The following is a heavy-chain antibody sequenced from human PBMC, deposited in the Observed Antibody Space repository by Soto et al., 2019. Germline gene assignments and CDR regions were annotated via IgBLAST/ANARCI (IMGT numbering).Heavy chain of an antibody. Sequence: EVQLVESGGGLVQPGESLRLYCAASGFTFSSYWMHWVRQAPGKGLVWVSRINSDGSSTSYAGSVKGRFTISRDNAKNTLYLQMNSLRAEDTAVYYCVRTSLVVAAATREDYCGQGTLVTVSS. J-gene: IGHJ4*02. CDR3: VRTSLVVAAATREDY. CDR2: INSDGSST. D-gene: IGHD2-15*01. CDR1: GFTFSSYW. V-gene: IGHV3-74*01.